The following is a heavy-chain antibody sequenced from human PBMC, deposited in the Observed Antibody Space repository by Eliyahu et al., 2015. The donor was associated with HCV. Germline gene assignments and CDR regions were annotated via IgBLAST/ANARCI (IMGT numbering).Heavy chain of an antibody. CDR3: AKMDGSGYYFDY. V-gene: IGHV3-53*01. CDR1: GFTVSSYY. CDR2: ST. J-gene: IGHJ4*02. D-gene: IGHD3-22*01. Sequence: EVQLVESGGGLIQPGGSLRLSCAASGFTVSSYYMSWVRQAPGKGLEGVSSSTYYADSVKGRFTVSRNNSKNTLYLQMNSLRAEDTAVYFCAKMDGSGYYFDYWGQGTLVTVSS.